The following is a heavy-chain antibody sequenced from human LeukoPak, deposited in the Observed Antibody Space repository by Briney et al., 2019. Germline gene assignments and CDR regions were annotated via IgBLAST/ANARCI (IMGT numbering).Heavy chain of an antibody. CDR2: IYPGDSDT. Sequence: GESLKISCKGSGYSFTSYWIGWVRQMPGEGLEWMRIIYPGDSDTRYSPSFQGQVTISADKSISTAYLQWSSLKASDTAMYYCARLRSGYYPESWFDPWGQGTLVTVSS. V-gene: IGHV5-51*01. CDR1: GYSFTSYW. CDR3: ARLRSGYYPESWFDP. J-gene: IGHJ5*02. D-gene: IGHD3-22*01.